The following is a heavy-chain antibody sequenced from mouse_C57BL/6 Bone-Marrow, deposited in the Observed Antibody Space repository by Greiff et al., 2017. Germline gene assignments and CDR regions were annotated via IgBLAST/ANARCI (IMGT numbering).Heavy chain of an antibody. CDR1: GYTFTSYW. V-gene: IGHV1-64*01. Sequence: QVQLQQPGAELVKPGASVKLSCKASGYTFTSYWMHWVKQRPGQGLEWIGMIHPNSGSTNYNEKFKSKATLTVDKSSSTAYMQLSSLTSEDSAVYYCASLCYGYDLHWWNFDVWGTGTTVTVSS. CDR3: ASLCYGYDLHWWNFDV. J-gene: IGHJ1*03. D-gene: IGHD2-2*01. CDR2: IHPNSGST.